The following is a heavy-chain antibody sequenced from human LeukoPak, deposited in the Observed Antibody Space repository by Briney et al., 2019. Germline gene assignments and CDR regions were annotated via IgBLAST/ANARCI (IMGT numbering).Heavy chain of an antibody. CDR1: GSSFTSYW. D-gene: IGHD1-1*01. CDR3: ARPRGTTGTTYAFDI. CDR2: IYPGDSET. Sequence: GASLEISCQGSGSSFTSYWIGWGRQLPGKGLGWMGIIYPGDSETRYRPSFQGQVTISAAKSISTAYLQWSSLKASDTAMYYCARPRGTTGTTYAFDIWGQGTMVTVSS. J-gene: IGHJ3*02. V-gene: IGHV5-51*01.